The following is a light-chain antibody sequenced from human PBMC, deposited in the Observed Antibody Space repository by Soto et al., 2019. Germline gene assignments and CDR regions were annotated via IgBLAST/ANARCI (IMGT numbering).Light chain of an antibody. CDR2: AAS. J-gene: IGKJ3*01. CDR3: QQSDSTPFT. V-gene: IGKV1-39*01. Sequence: DIQMTQSPSSLSASVGDRVTITCRASQRITSYLKWYQQKPGEAPKLLIYAASSLQSGVPSRLSGSGSGTDFTLTISRLQPEDFATYYCQQSDSTPFTFGPGTKVQIK. CDR1: QRITSY.